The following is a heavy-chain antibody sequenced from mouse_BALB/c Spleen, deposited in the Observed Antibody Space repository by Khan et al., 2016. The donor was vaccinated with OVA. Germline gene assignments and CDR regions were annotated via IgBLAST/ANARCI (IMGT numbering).Heavy chain of an antibody. V-gene: IGHV1-12*01. Sequence: LQQPGAELVKPGASVKMSCKASGYTFTSYNMHWVKQTPGQGLEWIGAIYPGNGDTSYNQKFKGKATLTADKSSSTAYMQLSSLTSEDSAVYYCARGDDYDVLAYWGQGTLVTVSA. CDR2: IYPGNGDT. CDR1: GYTFTSYN. J-gene: IGHJ3*01. D-gene: IGHD2-4*01. CDR3: ARGDDYDVLAY.